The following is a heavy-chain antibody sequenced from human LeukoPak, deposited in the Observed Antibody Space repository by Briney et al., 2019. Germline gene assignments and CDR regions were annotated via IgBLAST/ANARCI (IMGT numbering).Heavy chain of an antibody. D-gene: IGHD5-12*01. CDR1: GGSISSYY. J-gene: IGHJ3*02. V-gene: IGHV4-59*12. CDR2: IYYSGST. CDR3: ARDGGYSGGAAFDI. Sequence: SETLSLTCTVSGGSISSYYWSWIRQPPGKGLEWIGYIYYSGSTNYNPSLKSRVTISVDTSKNQFSLKLSSVTAADTAVYYCARDGGYSGGAAFDIWGQGTMVTVSS.